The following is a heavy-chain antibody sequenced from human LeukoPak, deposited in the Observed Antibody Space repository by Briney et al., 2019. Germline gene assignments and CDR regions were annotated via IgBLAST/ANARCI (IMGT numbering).Heavy chain of an antibody. CDR1: GFTFSSYW. D-gene: IGHD3-3*01. CDR3: ASDRSQGYYDFWSGYSGDYYFDY. J-gene: IGHJ4*02. V-gene: IGHV3-7*01. Sequence: GGSLRLSCAASGFTFSSYWMSWVRQAPGKGLEWVANIKQDGSEKYYVDSVKGRFTISRDNAKNSLYLQMNSLRAEDTAVYYCASDRSQGYYDFWSGYSGDYYFDYWGQGTLVTVSS. CDR2: IKQDGSEK.